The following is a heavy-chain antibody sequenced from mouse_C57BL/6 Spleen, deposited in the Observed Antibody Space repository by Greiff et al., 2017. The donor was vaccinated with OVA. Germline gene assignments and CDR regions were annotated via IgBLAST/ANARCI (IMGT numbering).Heavy chain of an antibody. J-gene: IGHJ4*01. Sequence: QVQLQQSGAELVKPGASVKLSCKASGYTFTSYWMHWVKQRPGQGLEWIGMIHPNSGSTNYNEKFKSKATLTVDKSSSTAYMQLSSLTSEDSAVYYCARSFSTTVNYAMDYWGQGTSVTVSS. CDR3: ARSFSTTVNYAMDY. CDR2: IHPNSGST. CDR1: GYTFTSYW. V-gene: IGHV1-64*01. D-gene: IGHD1-1*01.